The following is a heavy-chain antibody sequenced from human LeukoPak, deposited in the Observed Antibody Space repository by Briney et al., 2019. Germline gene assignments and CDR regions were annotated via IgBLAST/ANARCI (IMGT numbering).Heavy chain of an antibody. Sequence: PGGSLRLSCAASGFTFTRYWMSWVRQAPGKGLEWVANINENGSEKKYLDSVKGRFTISRDNAKNSLYLQMNSLRAEDTAVYYCARCKGVPAAVIDYWGQGTLVTVSS. V-gene: IGHV3-7*01. CDR3: ARCKGVPAAVIDY. CDR2: INENGSEK. CDR1: GFTFTRYW. J-gene: IGHJ4*02. D-gene: IGHD2-2*01.